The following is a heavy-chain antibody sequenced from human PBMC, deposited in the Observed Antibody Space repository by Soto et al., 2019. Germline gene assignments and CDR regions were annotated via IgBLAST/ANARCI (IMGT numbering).Heavy chain of an antibody. CDR3: AKDYYDSSGYYDMVPYYFDY. J-gene: IGHJ4*02. CDR1: GFTFSSYA. D-gene: IGHD3-22*01. CDR2: ISGSGGST. Sequence: GGSLRLSCAASGFTFSSYAMSWVRQAPGKGLEWVSAISGSGGSTYYADSVKGRFTISRDNSKNTLYLQMNSLRAEDTAVYYCAKDYYDSSGYYDMVPYYFDYWGQGTLVTVSS. V-gene: IGHV3-23*01.